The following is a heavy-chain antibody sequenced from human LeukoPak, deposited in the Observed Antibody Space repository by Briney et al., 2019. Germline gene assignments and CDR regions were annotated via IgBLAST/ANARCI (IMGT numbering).Heavy chain of an antibody. D-gene: IGHD1-1*01. CDR1: GAPISSYY. V-gene: IGHV4-4*07. J-gene: IGHJ1*01. CDR3: ARWDRTREYFPH. CDR2: IYTSGNT. Sequence: SETLSLTCTVSGAPISSYYWSWIRQPAGKGLEWVGRIYTSGNTNYDSSLKSRVTMSVDTSKNHFSLKLNSVTAADTAVYYCARWDRTREYFPHWGQGTLVTVSS.